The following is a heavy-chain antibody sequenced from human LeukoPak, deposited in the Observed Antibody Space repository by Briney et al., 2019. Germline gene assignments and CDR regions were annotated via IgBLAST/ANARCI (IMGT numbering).Heavy chain of an antibody. D-gene: IGHD2-15*01. CDR3: AKDEGDCSGGSCYLFDY. Sequence: PGRSLRLSCAASGFTFSSYGTHWVRQAPGKGLEWVAVISYDGSNKYYADSVKGRFTISRDNSKNTLYLQMNSLRAEDTAVYYCAKDEGDCSGGSCYLFDYWGQGTLVTVSS. CDR1: GFTFSSYG. V-gene: IGHV3-30*18. CDR2: ISYDGSNK. J-gene: IGHJ4*02.